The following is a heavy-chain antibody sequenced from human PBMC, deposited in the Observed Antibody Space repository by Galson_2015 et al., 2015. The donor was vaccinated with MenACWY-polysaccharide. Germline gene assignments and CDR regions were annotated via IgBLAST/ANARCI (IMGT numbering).Heavy chain of an antibody. Sequence: SVKVSCKVSGYTFSSYDINWVRQTTGQGLEWMGWMNPNSGNTGYAQKFQGRVTMTRNTSISIAYMELSSLRSEDTAVYYCARGGKYYYDSSGYLNWFDPSGQGILVTVSS. V-gene: IGHV1-8*01. J-gene: IGHJ5*02. D-gene: IGHD3-22*01. CDR3: ARGGKYYYDSSGYLNWFDP. CDR1: GYTFSSYD. CDR2: MNPNSGNT.